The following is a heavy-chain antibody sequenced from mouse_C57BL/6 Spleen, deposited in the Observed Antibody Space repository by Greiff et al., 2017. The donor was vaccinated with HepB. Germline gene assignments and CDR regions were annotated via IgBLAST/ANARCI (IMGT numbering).Heavy chain of an antibody. Sequence: VQLQQSGAELVKPGASVKLSCKASGYTFTSYWMHWVKQRPGQGLEWIGMIHPNSGSTNYNEKFKSKATLTVDKSSSTAYMQLSSLTSEDSAVYYCAGYYYGRGYFDVWGTGTTVTVSS. CDR2: IHPNSGST. V-gene: IGHV1-64*01. CDR3: AGYYYGRGYFDV. D-gene: IGHD1-1*01. J-gene: IGHJ1*03. CDR1: GYTFTSYW.